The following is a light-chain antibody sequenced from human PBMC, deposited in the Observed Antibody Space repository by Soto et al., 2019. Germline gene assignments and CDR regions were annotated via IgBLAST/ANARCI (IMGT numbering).Light chain of an antibody. CDR1: ISNIGNNY. Sequence: QSVLTQPSSVSGTPGQGVTISCSGSISNIGNNYVYWFQQLPGTAPKVLSNRNDQRPSGVPDRFSGSKSGTLASLAISGLRSEDGADYYCAAWDDTVRSYVFGTGTKVTVL. J-gene: IGLJ1*01. V-gene: IGLV1-47*01. CDR2: RND. CDR3: AAWDDTVRSYV.